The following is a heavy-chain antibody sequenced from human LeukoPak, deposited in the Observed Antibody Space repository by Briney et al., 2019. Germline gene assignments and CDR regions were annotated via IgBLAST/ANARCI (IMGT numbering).Heavy chain of an antibody. V-gene: IGHV4-59*01. D-gene: IGHD3-10*01. CDR1: GGSISSYY. CDR3: ARVPYGSGFDY. J-gene: IGHJ4*02. Sequence: SETLSLTCTVSGGSISSYYWSWIRQPPGKGLEWIGYIYYSGSTNYNPSLKSRVTISVDTPKNQFSLKLSSVTAADTAVYYCARVPYGSGFDYWGQGTLVTVSS. CDR2: IYYSGST.